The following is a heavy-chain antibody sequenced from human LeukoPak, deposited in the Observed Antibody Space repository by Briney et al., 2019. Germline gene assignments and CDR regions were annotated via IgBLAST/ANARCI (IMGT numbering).Heavy chain of an antibody. V-gene: IGHV4-59*11. J-gene: IGHJ3*02. CDR2: IHYSGFT. Sequence: SETLSLTCTVSGGSISSHYWTWIRQPPGKALEWIGYIHYSGFTNYNPSLTSRVTISLDTSKNQFSVKLTSVTAADTAVYYCARVGDGYNFPDAFDIWGQGTMVTVSS. CDR1: GGSISSHY. CDR3: ARVGDGYNFPDAFDI. D-gene: IGHD5-24*01.